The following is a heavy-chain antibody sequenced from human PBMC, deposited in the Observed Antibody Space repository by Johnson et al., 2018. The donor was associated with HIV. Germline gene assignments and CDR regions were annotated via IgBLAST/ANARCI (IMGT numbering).Heavy chain of an antibody. CDR2: ISSSGNTI. CDR3: ARACRDGYTCDAFDI. D-gene: IGHD5-24*01. CDR1: GFTFSEYY. J-gene: IGHJ3*02. V-gene: IGHV3-11*04. Sequence: QVQLVESGGGLVKPGGSLRLSCAASGFTFSEYYMSWIRQAPGKGLEWVSYISSSGNTIYYADSVMGRFTISRDNAKNSLYLQMNSLRAEDTAVYYCARACRDGYTCDAFDIWGQGTMVTVSS.